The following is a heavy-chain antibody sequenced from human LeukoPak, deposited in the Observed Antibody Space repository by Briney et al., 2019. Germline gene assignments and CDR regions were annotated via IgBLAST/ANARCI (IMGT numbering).Heavy chain of an antibody. CDR1: GFTFGSYA. J-gene: IGHJ4*02. V-gene: IGHV3-30*03. Sequence: PGGSLRLSCAASGFTFGSYAMHWVRQAPGKGLEWVAFISFDGSDKYYADSVKGRFTISRDNAKNSLYLQMNSLRAEDTAVYYCARDHDSSGYYQPHFDYWGQGTLVTVSS. D-gene: IGHD3-22*01. CDR3: ARDHDSSGYYQPHFDY. CDR2: ISFDGSDK.